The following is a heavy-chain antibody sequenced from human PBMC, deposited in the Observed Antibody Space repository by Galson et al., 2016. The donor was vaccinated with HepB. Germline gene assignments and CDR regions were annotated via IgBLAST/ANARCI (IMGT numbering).Heavy chain of an antibody. V-gene: IGHV5-51*01. J-gene: IGHJ4*02. CDR2: IYPADSDT. CDR3: ARQNTGGYYSDFYFDS. Sequence: QSGAEVKKPGESLRISCKGSGYRFGSHWIGWVRQMPGKGLEWMGIIYPADSDTKYGPSFQGHVPMSVDRSIDTAYLQWTSLKASDTAMYYCARQNTGGYYSDFYFDSWGQGTLVTVSS. D-gene: IGHD7-27*01. CDR1: GYRFGSHW.